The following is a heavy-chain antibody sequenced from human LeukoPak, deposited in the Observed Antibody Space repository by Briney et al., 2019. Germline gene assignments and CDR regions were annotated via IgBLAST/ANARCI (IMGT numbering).Heavy chain of an antibody. CDR2: ISGSGGST. CDR3: ATRDRLTIGYAFDI. CDR1: GFTFSRYA. V-gene: IGHV3-23*01. Sequence: GGSLRLSCAASGFTFSRYAMSWVRQAPGKGLEWVSAISGSGGSTYYADSVKGRFTISRDNSKNTLYLQMNSLRAEDTAVYYCATRDRLTIGYAFDIWGQGTMVTVSS. D-gene: IGHD4/OR15-4a*01. J-gene: IGHJ3*02.